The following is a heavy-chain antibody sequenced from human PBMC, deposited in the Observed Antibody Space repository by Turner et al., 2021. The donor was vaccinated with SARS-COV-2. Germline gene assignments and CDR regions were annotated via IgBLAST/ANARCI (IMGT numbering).Heavy chain of an antibody. CDR2: CDHEDGET. CDR1: GSTLTELS. Sequence: QVQLVQSGAEVKKPVASVKVSCKVSGSTLTELSMHWVRQAPGKGLEWMGGCDHEDGETIYAQKFQGRVTMNEETSTDTAYMEMSSLRSEDTAVYYCATCRDGYNWGAFHIWGQGTMVTVSS. V-gene: IGHV1-24*01. D-gene: IGHD5-12*01. J-gene: IGHJ3*02. CDR3: ATCRDGYNWGAFHI.